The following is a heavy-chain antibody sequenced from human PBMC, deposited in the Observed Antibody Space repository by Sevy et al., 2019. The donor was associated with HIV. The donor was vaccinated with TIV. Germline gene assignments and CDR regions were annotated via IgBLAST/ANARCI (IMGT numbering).Heavy chain of an antibody. CDR1: GFKFSSYS. J-gene: IGHJ6*02. CDR3: ARDVAFTTEYSYGMDV. Sequence: GGSLRLSCAASGFKFSSYSVHWVGQAPGKGLELVAVISYAGSNKYYANSVKGRFTISRDNSKNTLYLQMNSLRADDTAVYYCARDVAFTTEYSYGMDVWGQGSTVTVSS. D-gene: IGHD4-17*01. CDR2: ISYAGSNK. V-gene: IGHV3-30-3*01.